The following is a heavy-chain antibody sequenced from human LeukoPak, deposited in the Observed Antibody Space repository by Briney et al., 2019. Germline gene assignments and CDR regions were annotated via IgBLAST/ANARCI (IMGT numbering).Heavy chain of an antibody. CDR3: ARAESDSSGYYYPFDY. V-gene: IGHV3-30-3*01. CDR2: ISYDGSNK. Sequence: GGSLRLSCAASEFTFSSYAMHWVRQAPGKGLEWVAVISYDGSNKYYADSVKGRFTISRDNSKNTLYLQMNSLRAEDTAVYYCARAESDSSGYYYPFDYWGQGTLVTVSS. CDR1: EFTFSSYA. J-gene: IGHJ4*02. D-gene: IGHD3-22*01.